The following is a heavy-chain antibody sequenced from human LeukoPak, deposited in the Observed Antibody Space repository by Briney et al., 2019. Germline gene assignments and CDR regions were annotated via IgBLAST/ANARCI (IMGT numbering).Heavy chain of an antibody. D-gene: IGHD6-13*01. V-gene: IGHV3-33*01. Sequence: PGGSLRLSCAAYGFTFSSYGMHWVRQAPGKGLEWVAVIWYDGSNKYYADSVKGRFTISRDNSKNTLYLQMNSLRAEDTAVYYCARDQEEQQLVNYYYYYGMDVWGQGTTVTVSS. CDR1: GFTFSSYG. J-gene: IGHJ6*02. CDR2: IWYDGSNK. CDR3: ARDQEEQQLVNYYYYYGMDV.